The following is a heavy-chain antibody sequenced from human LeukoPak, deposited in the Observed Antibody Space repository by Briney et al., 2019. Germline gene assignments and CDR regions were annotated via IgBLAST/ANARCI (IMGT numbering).Heavy chain of an antibody. CDR3: ARGRGSLVRGVVETFDY. CDR2: IYSSGST. Sequence: SETLSLTCTVSGGSISSGDYYWNWIRQPPGKGLEWIGYIYSSGSTYYTPSLQSRVVISVDTSRTQFSLRLTSVTAADTAVYYCARGRGSLVRGVVETFDYWGQGTLVTVSS. J-gene: IGHJ4*02. CDR1: GGSISSGDYY. V-gene: IGHV4-30-4*01. D-gene: IGHD3-10*01.